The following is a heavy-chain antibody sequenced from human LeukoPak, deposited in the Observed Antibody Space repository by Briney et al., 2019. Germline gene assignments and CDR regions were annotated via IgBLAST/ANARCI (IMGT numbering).Heavy chain of an antibody. CDR3: ARTPLRGATFFTSYPNWFDT. CDR1: GYSISSGYY. J-gene: IGHJ5*02. Sequence: SETLSLTCTVSGYSISSGYYWGWIRQPPGKGLEWIGSIYYSGSTYYNPSLKSRVTISVDTSKIQFSLRLSSVTVADTAVYYCARTPLRGATFFTSYPNWFDTWGQGTLVTVSS. D-gene: IGHD3-10*01. V-gene: IGHV4-38-2*02. CDR2: IYYSGST.